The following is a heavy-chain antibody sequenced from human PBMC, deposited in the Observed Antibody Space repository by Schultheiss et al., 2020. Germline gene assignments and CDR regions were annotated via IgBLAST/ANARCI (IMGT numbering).Heavy chain of an antibody. V-gene: IGHV4-30-4*02. CDR3: ARSGIAVAGTGAVYYYYGMDV. J-gene: IGHJ6*04. D-gene: IGHD6-19*01. Sequence: SETLSLTCTVSGGSISSGDYYWSWIRQPPGKGLEWIGYIYYSGSTYYNPSLKSRVTISVDTSKNQFSLKLSSVTAADTAVYYCARSGIAVAGTGAVYYYYGMDVWGGGTTGNVDS. CDR1: GGSISSGDYY. CDR2: IYYSGST.